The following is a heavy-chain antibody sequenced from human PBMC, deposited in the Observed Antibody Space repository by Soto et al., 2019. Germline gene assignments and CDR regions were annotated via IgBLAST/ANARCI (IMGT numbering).Heavy chain of an antibody. CDR1: GFTFSSYS. V-gene: IGHV3-48*02. D-gene: IGHD3-9*01. Sequence: PGGSLRLSCAASGFTFSSYSMNWVRQAPGKGLEWVSYISSSSSTIYYADSVKGRFTISRDNAKNSLYLQMNSLRDEDTAVYYCARGGRHYDILTGYYWESYYFDYWGQGTLVTVSS. CDR2: ISSSSSTI. CDR3: ARGGRHYDILTGYYWESYYFDY. J-gene: IGHJ4*02.